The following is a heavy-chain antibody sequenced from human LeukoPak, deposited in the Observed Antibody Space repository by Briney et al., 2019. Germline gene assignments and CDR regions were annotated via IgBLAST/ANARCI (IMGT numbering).Heavy chain of an antibody. CDR3: ARGGESRAVAVTGIGY. D-gene: IGHD6-19*01. CDR1: GFTFSSYA. CDR2: ISGSGLST. J-gene: IGHJ4*02. V-gene: IGHV3-23*01. Sequence: GGSLRLSCAASGFTFSSYAMSWVRQAPGKGLEWVSAISGSGLSTYYADSVKGRFTISRDNSKNTLYLQMNSLRAEDTAVYYCARGGESRAVAVTGIGYWGQGTLVTVSS.